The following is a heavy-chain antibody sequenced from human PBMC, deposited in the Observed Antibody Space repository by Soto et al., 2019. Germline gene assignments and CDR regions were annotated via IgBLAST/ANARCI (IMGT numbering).Heavy chain of an antibody. V-gene: IGHV3-7*01. D-gene: IGHD2-2*01. CDR2: IKQDGSEK. J-gene: IGHJ6*02. CDR3: ARDPSIVLVPAATYYYYYYGMDV. CDR1: GFTVSSYG. Sequence: PGGSLRLSYAASGFTVSSYGMYWVRQAPGKGLEWVATIKQDGSEKYYVDSVKGRFTISRDNAKNSLYLQMNSLRAEDTAVYYCARDPSIVLVPAATYYYYYYGMDVWGQGTTVTVSS.